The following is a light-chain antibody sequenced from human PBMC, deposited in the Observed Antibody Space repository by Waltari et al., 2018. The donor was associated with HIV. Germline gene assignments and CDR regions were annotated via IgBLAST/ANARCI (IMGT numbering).Light chain of an antibody. CDR1: LTVLSNSDNRNY. CDR2: WAS. CDR3: QQYYTVRPT. V-gene: IGKV4-1*01. J-gene: IGKJ4*01. Sequence: DIVMTQSPDSLAVSLGERATFNCSPSLTVLSNSDNRNYLACYQQKTGQSPNVLIYWASTRQSGVPDRFSASGSGTNFSLTISSLQAADVAVYYCQQYYTVRPTFGGGTKVEIK.